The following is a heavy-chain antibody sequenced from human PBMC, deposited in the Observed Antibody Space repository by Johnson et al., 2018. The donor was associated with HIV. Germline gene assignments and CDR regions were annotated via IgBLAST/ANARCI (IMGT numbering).Heavy chain of an antibody. CDR1: GFTFDDYA. CDR2: ISWNSGSI. Sequence: VQLVESGGGLVQPGRSLRLSCAASGFTFDDYAMHWVRQAPGKGLEWVSGISWNSGSIGYADSVKGRFTISRDNAKNSLYLQMNSLRAEDTAVYYCTRQQYSSGWYGNAFDIWGQGTMVTVSS. V-gene: IGHV3-9*01. CDR3: TRQQYSSGWYGNAFDI. J-gene: IGHJ3*02. D-gene: IGHD6-19*01.